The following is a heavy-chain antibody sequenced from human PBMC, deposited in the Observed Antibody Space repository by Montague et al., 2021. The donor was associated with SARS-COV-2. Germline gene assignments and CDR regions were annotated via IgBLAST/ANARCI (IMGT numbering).Heavy chain of an antibody. Sequence: SGTLSLTCTVPGGSFIGYYWGWIRQPPGKGLEWIGEINHNGNTQYSPSLKSRLTMSLDTSRTHISLQVTSVTAADTAVYFCARRLYSFGSGTYRDWGQGTLVTVSS. CDR3: ARRLYSFGSGTYRD. J-gene: IGHJ4*02. CDR1: GGSFIGYY. V-gene: IGHV4-34*01. CDR2: INHNGNT. D-gene: IGHD3-10*01.